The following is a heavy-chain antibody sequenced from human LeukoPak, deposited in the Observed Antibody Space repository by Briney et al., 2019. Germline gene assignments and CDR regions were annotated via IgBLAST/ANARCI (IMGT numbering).Heavy chain of an antibody. CDR1: GDSISSSSYS. Sequence: PSETLSLTCTVSGDSISSSSYSWGWIRQPPGKGLEWIGSIYYSGSTYYNPSLKSRVTISVDTSKNQFSLKLSSVTAADTAVYYCARDLAVTTDYYYGMDVWGQGTTVTVSS. J-gene: IGHJ6*02. CDR3: ARDLAVTTDYYYGMDV. V-gene: IGHV4-39*07. CDR2: IYYSGST. D-gene: IGHD4-17*01.